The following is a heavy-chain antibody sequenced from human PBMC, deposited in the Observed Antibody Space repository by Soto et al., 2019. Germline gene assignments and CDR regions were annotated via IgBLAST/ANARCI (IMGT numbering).Heavy chain of an antibody. J-gene: IGHJ4*02. CDR3: ASRKHIWNYTAYSYDN. Sequence: PSEILSLTCAVYGGSFSGFYWNWIRQPPGKGLEWIGEISHGGSTNYNPSLKSRVTISIDTSKNQFSLKVTSVSAADTAIYYCASRKHIWNYTAYSYDNWVLGTLVTVSS. CDR2: ISHGGST. D-gene: IGHD1-1*01. CDR1: GGSFSGFY. V-gene: IGHV4-34*01.